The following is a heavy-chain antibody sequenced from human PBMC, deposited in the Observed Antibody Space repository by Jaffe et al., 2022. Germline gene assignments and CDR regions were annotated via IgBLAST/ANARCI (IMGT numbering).Heavy chain of an antibody. CDR2: IIPILGIA. J-gene: IGHJ4*02. CDR3: ARATLETYDSSGYSRPDY. D-gene: IGHD3-22*01. Sequence: QVQLVQSGAEVKKPGSSVKVSCKASGGTFSSYTISWVRQAPGQGLEWMGRIIPILGIANYAQKFQGRVTITADKSTSTAYMELSSLRSEDTAVYYCARATLETYDSSGYSRPDYWGQGTLVTVSS. V-gene: IGHV1-69*02. CDR1: GGTFSSYT.